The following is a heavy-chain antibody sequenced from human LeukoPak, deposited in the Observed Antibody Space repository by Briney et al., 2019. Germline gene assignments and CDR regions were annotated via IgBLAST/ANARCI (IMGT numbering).Heavy chain of an antibody. CDR3: ARVPYDSSALDI. D-gene: IGHD3-22*01. CDR2: IYYSGST. Sequence: SETLSLTCTVSGGSISSSSYYWGWIRQPPGKGLEWIGSIYYSGSTYYNPSLKSRVTISVDTSKNQFSLKLSSVTAADTAVYYCARVPYDSSALDIWGQGTMVTVSS. CDR1: GGSISSSSYY. V-gene: IGHV4-39*07. J-gene: IGHJ3*02.